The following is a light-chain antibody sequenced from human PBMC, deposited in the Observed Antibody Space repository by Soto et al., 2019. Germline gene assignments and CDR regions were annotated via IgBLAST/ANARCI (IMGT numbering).Light chain of an antibody. V-gene: IGKV1-5*01. J-gene: IGKJ1*01. CDR1: QSVSGW. CDR2: AAS. CDR3: LQDYRFPPWT. Sequence: DIQMTQSPSTLSASVVDTVTVTFRASQSVSGWLAWYQQTPGKAPKLLIYAASSLQTGVPSRFSGSGSGTDFTLTISSLQPEDFATYYCLQDYRFPPWTFGQGTKVDIK.